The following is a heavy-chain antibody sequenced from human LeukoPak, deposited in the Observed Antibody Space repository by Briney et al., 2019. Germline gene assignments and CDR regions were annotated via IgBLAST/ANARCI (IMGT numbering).Heavy chain of an antibody. Sequence: SVKVSCKASGGTFSSYAISWVRQAPGQGLEWMGGIIPIFGTANYAQMFQGRVTITADESTSTAYMELSSLRSEDTAVYYCARGVNVGILTGYPNAEYFQHWGQGTLVTVSS. D-gene: IGHD3-9*01. CDR1: GGTFSSYA. V-gene: IGHV1-69*13. J-gene: IGHJ1*01. CDR3: ARGVNVGILTGYPNAEYFQH. CDR2: IIPIFGTA.